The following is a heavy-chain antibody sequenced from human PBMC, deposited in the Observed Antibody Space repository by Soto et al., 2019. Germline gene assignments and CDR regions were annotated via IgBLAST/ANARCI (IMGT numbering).Heavy chain of an antibody. CDR2: ISYDGNSK. Sequence: QVQLVESGGGVVQPGRSLRLSCAASGFTFSNYAIHWVRQAPGKGLEWVAAISYDGNSKYHADSVKGRFTISRDNSKNTLSLQVNSLRTEDTAVYYCARAWAPESNQGWSGDCFDYWGQGTLVTVSS. CDR3: ARAWAPESNQGWSGDCFDY. D-gene: IGHD3-3*01. CDR1: GFTFSNYA. J-gene: IGHJ4*02. V-gene: IGHV3-30-3*01.